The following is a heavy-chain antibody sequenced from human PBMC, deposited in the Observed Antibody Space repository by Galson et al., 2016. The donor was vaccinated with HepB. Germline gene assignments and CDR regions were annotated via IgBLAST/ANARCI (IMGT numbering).Heavy chain of an antibody. CDR2: ITTAGDT. D-gene: IGHD3-16*02. CDR1: GFTLRMYD. Sequence: SLRLSCAASGFTLRMYDMHWVRQATGKGLEWVSGITTAGDTYYPDSVKGRFTISRENGKNSLYLQMNSLRAGDTAVYYCARDNGRLGELSLLDYWGQGTLVTVAS. CDR3: ARDNGRLGELSLLDY. V-gene: IGHV3-13*04. J-gene: IGHJ4*02.